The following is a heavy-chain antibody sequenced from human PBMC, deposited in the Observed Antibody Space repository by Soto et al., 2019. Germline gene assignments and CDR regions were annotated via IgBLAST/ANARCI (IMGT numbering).Heavy chain of an antibody. D-gene: IGHD4-4*01. CDR3: VAADPIYSNYDYYYGMDV. CDR1: GFTFTSSA. Sequence: GASVKVSCKASGFTFTSSAVQWVRQARGQRLEWIGWIVVGSGNTNYAQKFQERVTITRDMSTSTAYMELSSLRSEDTAVYYCVAADPIYSNYDYYYGMDVWGQGTTVTVSS. J-gene: IGHJ6*02. CDR2: IVVGSGNT. V-gene: IGHV1-58*01.